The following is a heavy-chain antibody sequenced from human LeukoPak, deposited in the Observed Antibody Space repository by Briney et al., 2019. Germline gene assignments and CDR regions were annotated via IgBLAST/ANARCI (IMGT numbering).Heavy chain of an antibody. J-gene: IGHJ6*03. CDR2: IYSGGST. CDR3: ARAQSQYYDFWSGYCMDV. Sequence: GGSLRLSCAASGFTVSSNYMSWVRQAPGKGLEWVAVIYSGGSTYYADSVKGRFTISRDNPKNTLYLQMKSVRAEDTAVYYCARAQSQYYDFWSGYCMDVWGKGTTVTVSS. CDR1: GFTVSSNY. V-gene: IGHV3-53*01. D-gene: IGHD3-3*01.